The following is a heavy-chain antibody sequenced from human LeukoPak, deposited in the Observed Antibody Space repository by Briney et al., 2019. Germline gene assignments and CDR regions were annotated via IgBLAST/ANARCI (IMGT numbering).Heavy chain of an antibody. Sequence: SETLSLTCAVYGGSFSGYYWSWIRQPPGKGLEWIGEINHSGSTNYNPSLKSRVTISVDTSKNQFSLKLSSVTAADTAVYYCARGPSSGYYLAYYYYMDVWGKGTTVTVSS. CDR1: GGSFSGYY. CDR2: INHSGST. D-gene: IGHD3-22*01. V-gene: IGHV4-34*01. J-gene: IGHJ6*03. CDR3: ARGPSSGYYLAYYYYMDV.